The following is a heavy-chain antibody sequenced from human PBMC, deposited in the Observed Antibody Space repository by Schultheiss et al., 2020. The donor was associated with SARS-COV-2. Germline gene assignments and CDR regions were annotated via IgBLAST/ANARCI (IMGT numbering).Heavy chain of an antibody. CDR1: GFTFSSYG. Sequence: GGSLRLSCAASGFTFSSYGMHWVRQAPGKGLEWVANIKQDGSEKYYVDSVKGRFTISRDNAKNSLYLQMNSLRAEDTAVYYCARDLVQWGHWFDPWGQGTLVTVSS. J-gene: IGHJ5*02. CDR2: IKQDGSEK. D-gene: IGHD1-26*01. CDR3: ARDLVQWGHWFDP. V-gene: IGHV3-7*03.